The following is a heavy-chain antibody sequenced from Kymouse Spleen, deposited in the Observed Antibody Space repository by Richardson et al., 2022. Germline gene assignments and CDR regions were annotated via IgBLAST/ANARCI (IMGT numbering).Heavy chain of an antibody. V-gene: IGHV3-15*01. CDR3: TTDSSGWTLYYYYYGMDV. D-gene: IGHD6-19*01. J-gene: IGHJ6*02. Sequence: EVQLVESGGGLVKPGGSLRLSCAASGFTFSNAWMSWVRQAPGKGLEWVGRIKSKTDGGTTDYAAPVKGRFTISRDDSKNTLYLQMNSLKTEDTAVYYCTTDSSGWTLYYYYYGMDVWGQGTTVTVSS. CDR1: GFTFSNAW. CDR2: IKSKTDGGTT.